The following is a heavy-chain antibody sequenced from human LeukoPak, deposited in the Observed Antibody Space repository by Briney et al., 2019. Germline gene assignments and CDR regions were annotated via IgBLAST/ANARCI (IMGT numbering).Heavy chain of an antibody. CDR1: GGSTSSYY. D-gene: IGHD3-10*01. V-gene: IGHV4-59*01. CDR3: ARRVAGESRAFDI. Sequence: SETLSLTCTVSGGSTSSYYWSWLRQHPGKGLEWIGYIYYSGSTNYNPSLKSRVTISLDTSKNQFSLKLSSLTAADTAVYYCARRVAGESRAFDIWGQGTMVTVSS. J-gene: IGHJ3*02. CDR2: IYYSGST.